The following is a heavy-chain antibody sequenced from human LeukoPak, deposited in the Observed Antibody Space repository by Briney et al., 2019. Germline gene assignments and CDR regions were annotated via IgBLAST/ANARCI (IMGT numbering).Heavy chain of an antibody. V-gene: IGHV3-30-3*01. D-gene: IGHD6-19*01. Sequence: GGSLRLSCAASGFTLSRYPMHWVRQAPGKGLEWVAVLSFDGTDKHYADSVKGRFTISRDNSKNTLYLQMNSLRGDDTAVYYCAKDLSGAADYYFEYWGQGTLVTVSS. CDR2: LSFDGTDK. CDR3: AKDLSGAADYYFEY. CDR1: GFTLSRYP. J-gene: IGHJ4*02.